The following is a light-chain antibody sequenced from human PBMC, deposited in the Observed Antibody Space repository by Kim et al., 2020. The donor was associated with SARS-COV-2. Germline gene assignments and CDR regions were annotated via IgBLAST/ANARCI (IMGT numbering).Light chain of an antibody. V-gene: IGKV1-27*01. CDR2: AAS. Sequence: SLSASIGDRVTITCRASQDIANSLAWYQQKPGKVPQVLIYAASTLQSGVPSRFSGSGSGTEFTLTIDSLQTEDVATYYCQKYNSAPWTFGPGTKV. CDR3: QKYNSAPWT. CDR1: QDIANS. J-gene: IGKJ1*01.